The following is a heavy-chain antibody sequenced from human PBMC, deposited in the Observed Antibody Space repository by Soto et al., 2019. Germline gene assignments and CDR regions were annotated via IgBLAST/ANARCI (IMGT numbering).Heavy chain of an antibody. Sequence: KASETLSLTCAVYGGSFSGYYWRWIRQPPGKRLEWIGEVNHSGDTNYNPSLKSRVTVSADTSKNQFSLNLRSVTAADTAVYYCARVQYNWNYGAFDIWGQGTMVTVSS. CDR2: VNHSGDT. D-gene: IGHD1-7*01. J-gene: IGHJ3*02. CDR3: ARVQYNWNYGAFDI. V-gene: IGHV4-34*01. CDR1: GGSFSGYY.